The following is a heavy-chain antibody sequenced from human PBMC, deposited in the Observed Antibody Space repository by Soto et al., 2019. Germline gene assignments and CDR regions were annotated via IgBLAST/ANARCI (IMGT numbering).Heavy chain of an antibody. CDR1: GYTFTSCD. J-gene: IGHJ4*02. CDR2: MNPNSGNT. V-gene: IGHV1-8*01. Sequence: ASVKVSCKASGYTFTSCDINWVRQATGQGLEWMGWMNPNSGNTGYAQKFQGRVTMTRNTSISTAYMELSSLRSEDTAVYYCAFRLYSGYDLPDYWGQGTLVTVSS. D-gene: IGHD5-12*01. CDR3: AFRLYSGYDLPDY.